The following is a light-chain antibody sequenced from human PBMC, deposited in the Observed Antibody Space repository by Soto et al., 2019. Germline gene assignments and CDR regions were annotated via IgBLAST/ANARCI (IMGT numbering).Light chain of an antibody. CDR1: QSIDNY. V-gene: IGKV3-11*01. J-gene: IGKJ4*01. CDR3: QQRSFRPEIT. CDR2: DAS. Sequence: EIVLTQSPATLSLSPGDRATLSCRASQSIDNYLAWYQQKPGQAPRLLIFDASNRATGIPPRFSGSGSGTDFSLTISSLEPEDFAIYYCQQRSFRPEITFGGGTKVEI.